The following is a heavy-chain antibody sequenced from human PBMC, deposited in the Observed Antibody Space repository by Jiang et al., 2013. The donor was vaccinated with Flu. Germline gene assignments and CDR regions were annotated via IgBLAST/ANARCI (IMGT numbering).Heavy chain of an antibody. J-gene: IGHJ6*02. CDR3: ARGYYDSSGYSAYYYYGMDV. Sequence: GAEVKKPGSSVKVSCKASGGTFSSYAISWVRQAPGQGLGWMGGIIPIFGTANYAQKFQGRVTITADESTSTAYMELSSLRSEDTAVYYCARGYYDSSGYSAYYYYGMDVWGQGPRSPSP. CDR1: GGTFSSYA. CDR2: IIPIFGTA. D-gene: IGHD3-22*01. V-gene: IGHV1-69*01.